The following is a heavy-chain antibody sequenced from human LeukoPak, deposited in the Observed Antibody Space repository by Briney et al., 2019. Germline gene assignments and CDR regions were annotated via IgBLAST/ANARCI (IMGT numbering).Heavy chain of an antibody. D-gene: IGHD2-15*01. CDR1: GFTFTSSW. CDR2: IYPGDSDT. V-gene: IGHV5-51*01. CDR3: ARLGSCRGGSCTAFDI. J-gene: IGHJ3*02. Sequence: GESLKISCKVSGFTFTSSWIGWVRQMPGKGLEWMGIIYPGDSDTRYRPSFQGQVTISADKFISTAYLQWSSLKASDTAMYYCARLGSCRGGSCTAFDIWGQGTVVTVSS.